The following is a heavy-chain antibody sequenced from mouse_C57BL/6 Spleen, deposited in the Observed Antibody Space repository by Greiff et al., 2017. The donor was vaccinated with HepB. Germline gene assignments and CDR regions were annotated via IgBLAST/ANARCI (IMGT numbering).Heavy chain of an antibody. CDR2: INPSSGYT. V-gene: IGHV1-4*01. Sequence: QVQLQQSGAELARPGASVKMSCKASGYTFTIYTMHWVKQRPGQGLEWIGYINPSSGYTKYNQKFKDKATLTADKSSSTAYMQLSSLTSEDSAVYYCARENYGSSYEDYWGQGTTLTVSS. CDR3: ARENYGSSYEDY. D-gene: IGHD1-1*01. CDR1: GYTFTIYT. J-gene: IGHJ2*01.